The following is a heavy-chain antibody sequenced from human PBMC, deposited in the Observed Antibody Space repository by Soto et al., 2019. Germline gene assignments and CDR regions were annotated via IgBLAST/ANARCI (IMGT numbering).Heavy chain of an antibody. CDR2: IYYSGST. J-gene: IGHJ3*02. Sequence: SETLSLTCTVSGGSISSGGYYWSWIRQHPGKGLEWIGYIYYSGSTYYNPSLKSRVTISVDTSKNQFSLKLSSVTAADTAVYYCARGGVDQNTYYYDSSGYPDAFDIWGQGTMVTVSS. V-gene: IGHV4-31*03. D-gene: IGHD3-22*01. CDR3: ARGGVDQNTYYYDSSGYPDAFDI. CDR1: GGSISSGGYY.